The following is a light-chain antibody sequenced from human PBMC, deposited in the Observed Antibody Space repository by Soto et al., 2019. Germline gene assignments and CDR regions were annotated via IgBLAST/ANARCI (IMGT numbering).Light chain of an antibody. J-gene: IGKJ5*01. CDR1: QSVTNNY. CDR3: QQYGSSPHH. Sequence: EIVLTQSPGTLSLSPGERATLSCRASQSVTNNYLAWYQQKPGQAPRLLIYGASSRATGIPDRFSGSGSGTDFTLTISRLEPEDFAVYYCQQYGSSPHHFGQGTRLEI. V-gene: IGKV3-20*01. CDR2: GAS.